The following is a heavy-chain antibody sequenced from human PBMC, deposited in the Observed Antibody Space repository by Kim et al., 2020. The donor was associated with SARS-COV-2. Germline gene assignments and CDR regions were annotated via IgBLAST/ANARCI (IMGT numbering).Heavy chain of an antibody. CDR3: ARGYLKKWIQYGWGYFDSSCPLYYYYGMDV. D-gene: IGHD3-22*01. CDR2: IYTSGST. V-gene: IGHV4-61*02. CDR1: GGSISSGSYY. J-gene: IGHJ6*02. Sequence: SETLSLTCTVSGGSISSGSYYWSWIRQPAGKGLEWIGRIYTSGSTNYNPSLKSRVTISVDTSKNQFSLKLSSATAADTAVYYCARGYLKKWIQYGWGYFDSSCPLYYYYGMDVWGQGTTVTVSS.